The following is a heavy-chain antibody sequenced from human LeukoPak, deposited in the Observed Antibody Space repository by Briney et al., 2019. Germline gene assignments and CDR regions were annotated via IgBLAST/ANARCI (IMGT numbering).Heavy chain of an antibody. D-gene: IGHD3-10*01. CDR1: GGSISSYY. Sequence: SETLSLTCTVSGGSISSYYWSWIRQPPGKGLEWIGYISYCGSTNYNPSLNSRVTISVDTTKHQFPLKLTSVTAADTAVYYCARAGTMVRGGIIPLDHWGQGTLVTVPS. V-gene: IGHV4-59*01. CDR2: ISYCGST. CDR3: ARAGTMVRGGIIPLDH. J-gene: IGHJ4*02.